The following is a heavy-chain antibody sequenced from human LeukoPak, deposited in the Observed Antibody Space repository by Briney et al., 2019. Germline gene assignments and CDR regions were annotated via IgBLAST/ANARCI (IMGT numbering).Heavy chain of an antibody. CDR3: ARIPWFGFYYCYGVDV. CDR2: IRYDGSNK. J-gene: IGHJ6*02. V-gene: IGHV3-30*02. Sequence: PGGSLRLSCAASGFTFSSYGMHWVRQAPGKGLEWVAFIRYDGSNKYYADSVKGRFTISRDNSKNTLYLQMNSLRAEDTAVYYCARIPWFGFYYCYGVDVWGQGTTVTVSS. CDR1: GFTFSSYG. D-gene: IGHD3-10*01.